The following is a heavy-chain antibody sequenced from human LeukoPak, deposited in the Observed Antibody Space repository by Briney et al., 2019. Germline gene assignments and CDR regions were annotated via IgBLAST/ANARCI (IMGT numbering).Heavy chain of an antibody. CDR2: IHSGTT. J-gene: IGHJ5*02. Sequence: SETLSLTCSVSGGSISSYFLSWIRQPAGKGLEWIGRIHSGTTTYNPSLKSRVTMSLDTSKDQVSLTLRSVTAADTALYYCTRDSGTTGEVKFDPWGQGTLVTVSS. CDR1: GGSISSYF. D-gene: IGHD4-17*01. V-gene: IGHV4-4*07. CDR3: TRDSGTTGEVKFDP.